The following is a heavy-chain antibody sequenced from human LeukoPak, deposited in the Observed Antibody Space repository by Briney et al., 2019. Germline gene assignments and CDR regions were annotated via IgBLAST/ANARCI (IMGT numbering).Heavy chain of an antibody. D-gene: IGHD4-17*01. CDR3: TKGMTTLTTRFEY. J-gene: IGHJ4*02. V-gene: IGHV3-9*01. CDR1: GFTFDDYA. Sequence: GGSLRLSCAASGFTFDDYAMYWVRQGPGKGLEWVSGITWNGGRIAYADSVKGRFTISRDNAKNSLYLQMNSLRPEDTARYYCTKGMTTLTTRFEYWGQGILVTVSS. CDR2: ITWNGGRI.